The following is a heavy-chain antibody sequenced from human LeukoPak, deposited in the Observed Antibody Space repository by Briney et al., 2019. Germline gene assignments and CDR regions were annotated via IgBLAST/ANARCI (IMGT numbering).Heavy chain of an antibody. CDR3: ARGSSSYHYGSGRGYFDY. CDR2: INHSGST. J-gene: IGHJ4*02. D-gene: IGHD3-10*01. Sequence: SETLSLTCAVYGGSFSGYYWSWIRQPPGKGLEWIGEINHSGSTNYNPSLKSRVTISVDTSKNQFSLKLSSVTAADTAVYYCARGSSSYHYGSGRGYFDYWGQGTLVTVSS. CDR1: GGSFSGYY. V-gene: IGHV4-34*01.